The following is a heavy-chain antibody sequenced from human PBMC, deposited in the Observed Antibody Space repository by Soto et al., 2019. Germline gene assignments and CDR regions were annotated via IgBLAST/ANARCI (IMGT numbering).Heavy chain of an antibody. CDR2: LYGAGST. CDR1: GFTVSSNY. J-gene: IGHJ5*02. D-gene: IGHD5-12*01. CDR3: ARARGLATDHWFDP. Sequence: EVQLVESGGGLIQPGGSLRLSCAASGFTVSSNYMTWVRQAPGKGLEWVSILYGAGSTYYTESVKGRFTISRDNSKNTVYLQMNGLRAEDTAVYYCARARGLATDHWFDPWGQGTLVTVSS. V-gene: IGHV3-53*01.